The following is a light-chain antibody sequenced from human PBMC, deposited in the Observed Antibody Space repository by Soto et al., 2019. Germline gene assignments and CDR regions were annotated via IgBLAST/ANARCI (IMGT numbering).Light chain of an antibody. J-gene: IGLJ1*01. Sequence: SYELTQPPSVSVAPGKTARITCGGKNIGSKSVHWYQQKPGQAPMLVIYYDSDRPSGIPERFSGSNSGNTAALTISRVEAGDEADYYCQVWYSSGDLYVFGTGTKVTVL. V-gene: IGLV3-21*04. CDR1: NIGSKS. CDR2: YDS. CDR3: QVWYSSGDLYV.